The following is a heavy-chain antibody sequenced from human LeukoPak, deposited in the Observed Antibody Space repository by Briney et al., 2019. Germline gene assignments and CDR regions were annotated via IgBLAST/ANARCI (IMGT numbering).Heavy chain of an antibody. CDR3: ARDFQSSSWLPNYFDY. V-gene: IGHV1-3*01. CDR1: GYTFTSYA. D-gene: IGHD6-13*01. CDR2: INAGNGNT. Sequence: ASVRVSCKASGYTFTSYAMHWVRQAPGQRIGGMGWINAGNGNTKYSQKFQGRVTITRDTSASTAYMELSSLRSEDTAVYYCARDFQSSSWLPNYFDYWGQGTLVTVSS. J-gene: IGHJ4*02.